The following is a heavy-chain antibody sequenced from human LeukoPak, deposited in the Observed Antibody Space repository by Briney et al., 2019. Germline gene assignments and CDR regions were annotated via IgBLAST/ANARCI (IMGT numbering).Heavy chain of an antibody. V-gene: IGHV4-31*03. D-gene: IGHD3-9*01. CDR2: IYYSGSA. CDR3: AGLDYDILTGYYNYFDY. J-gene: IGHJ4*02. Sequence: SQTLSLTCTVSGGSISSGGYYWSWIRQHPGKGLEWIGYIYYSGSAYYNPSLKSRVTISVDTSKNQFSLKLSSVTAADTAVYYCAGLDYDILTGYYNYFDYWGQGTLVTVSS. CDR1: GGSISSGGYY.